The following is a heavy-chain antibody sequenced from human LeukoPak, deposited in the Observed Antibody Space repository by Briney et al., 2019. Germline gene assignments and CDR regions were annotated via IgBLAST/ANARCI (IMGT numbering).Heavy chain of an antibody. V-gene: IGHV3-23*01. CDR3: AKGLKWLQFYYFDY. J-gene: IGHJ4*02. D-gene: IGHD5-24*01. Sequence: SGGSLRLSCAASGFTFSSYAMSWVRQAPGKGLEWVSAISGTGGSTYYADSVKGRFTISRDNSKNTLYLQMNSLRAEDTAVYYCAKGLKWLQFYYFDYWGQGTLVTVSS. CDR1: GFTFSSYA. CDR2: ISGTGGST.